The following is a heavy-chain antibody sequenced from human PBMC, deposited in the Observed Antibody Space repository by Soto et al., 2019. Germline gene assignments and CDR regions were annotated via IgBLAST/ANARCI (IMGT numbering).Heavy chain of an antibody. V-gene: IGHV4-31*01. J-gene: IGHJ6*03. Sequence: QVQLQESGPGLVKASQTLSLTCTVSGGSISSGGYYWSWIRQHPGKGLEWIGYIYYSGSTYYNPSLQRLVTISVDTSKNQFSLKLSSVTAADTAVYYCARATGAPPYYYYYMDVWGKGTTVTVSS. CDR1: GGSISSGGYY. CDR2: IYYSGST. CDR3: ARATGAPPYYYYYMDV.